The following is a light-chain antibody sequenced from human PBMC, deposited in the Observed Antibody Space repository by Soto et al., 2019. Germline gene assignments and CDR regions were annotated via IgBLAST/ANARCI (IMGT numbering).Light chain of an antibody. Sequence: IQMTQSTSAMSASVGDRVTITCRASQGISNYLAWYQQKPGKAPKLLIYDASDLETGVPSRFSGSGSGTGFTFTISSLQPEDFATYYCQQYESLPLTFGQGTRLEIK. CDR1: QGISNY. CDR2: DAS. CDR3: QQYESLPLT. J-gene: IGKJ5*01. V-gene: IGKV1-33*01.